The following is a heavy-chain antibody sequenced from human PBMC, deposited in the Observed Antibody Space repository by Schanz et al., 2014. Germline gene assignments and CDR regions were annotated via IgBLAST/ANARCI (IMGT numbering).Heavy chain of an antibody. CDR2: IMPLRGIG. V-gene: IGHV1-69*02. J-gene: IGHJ6*02. D-gene: IGHD6-19*01. Sequence: VQLEQSGAEVKKPGSSVKVSCQAFGDTFSKYNIMWVRQVPGQGLEWLGRIMPLRGIGNNAWKFQDRLTITADKSMNITYMELSSLGTEDTAVYYCTRLRRADPNGFDVWGQGTTXTVS. CDR1: GDTFSKYN. CDR3: TRLRRADPNGFDV.